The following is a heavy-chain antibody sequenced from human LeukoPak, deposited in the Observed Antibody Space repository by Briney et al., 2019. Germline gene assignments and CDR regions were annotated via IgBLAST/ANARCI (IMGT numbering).Heavy chain of an antibody. V-gene: IGHV3-73*01. J-gene: IGHJ5*02. Sequence: GGSLRLSCAASGFTFSGSAMHWVRQASGKGLERVGRIRSKANSYATAYAASIKGRFTISRDDSKNTAYLQMNSLKTEDTAVYYCTSPTSYCGGDCDWFDPWGQGTLVTVSS. CDR2: IRSKANSYAT. D-gene: IGHD2-21*02. CDR3: TSPTSYCGGDCDWFDP. CDR1: GFTFSGSA.